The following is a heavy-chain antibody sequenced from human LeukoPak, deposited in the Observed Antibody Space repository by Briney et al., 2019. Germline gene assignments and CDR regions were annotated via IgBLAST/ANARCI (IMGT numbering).Heavy chain of an antibody. Sequence: SVKVSCKTSGGTFNNSAISWVRQAPGQGLEWLGGIMPLFGTAGYAQKFQGRVTITKDECTRTVYLELTSLTSDDTAVYYCARDVHGDYGSGWFDPWGQGTLVSVSS. D-gene: IGHD4-17*01. CDR1: GGTFNNSA. V-gene: IGHV1-69*05. J-gene: IGHJ5*02. CDR2: IMPLFGTA. CDR3: ARDVHGDYGSGWFDP.